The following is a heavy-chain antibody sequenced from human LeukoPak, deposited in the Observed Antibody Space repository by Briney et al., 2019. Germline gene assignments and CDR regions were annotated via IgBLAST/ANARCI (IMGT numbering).Heavy chain of an antibody. CDR2: ISGYNGNT. V-gene: IGHV1-18*01. Sequence: ASVKVSCKASGYTFTTYNINWVRQAPGQGLEWMGWISGYNGNTNYAQKLQGRVTMTRDMSTSTVYMELSSLRSEDTAVYYCARAVRGDHYYFDYWGQGTLVTVSS. CDR1: GYTFTTYN. CDR3: ARAVRGDHYYFDY. D-gene: IGHD3-10*01. J-gene: IGHJ4*02.